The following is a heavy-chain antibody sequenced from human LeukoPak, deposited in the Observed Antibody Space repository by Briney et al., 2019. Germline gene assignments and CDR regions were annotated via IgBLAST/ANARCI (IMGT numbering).Heavy chain of an antibody. Sequence: YPSDTLSLTCNVSGGSISSTSYYWGWIRQPPGKGLEWIGSIYYSGSTYYNPSLKSRVTISVDASKNQFSLKLGSVTAADTAVYYCARHRPLWWHYALTNTQKGGFDYWGQGTLVTVSS. J-gene: IGHJ4*02. V-gene: IGHV4-39*01. CDR1: GGSISSTSYY. D-gene: IGHD2-21*01. CDR2: IYYSGST. CDR3: ARHRPLWWHYALTNTQKGGFDY.